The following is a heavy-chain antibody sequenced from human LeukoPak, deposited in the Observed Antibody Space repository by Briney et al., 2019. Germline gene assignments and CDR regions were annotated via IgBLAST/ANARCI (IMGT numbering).Heavy chain of an antibody. Sequence: ASVKVSCKASGYTFTGYYMHWVRQAPGQGLEWMGWINPNSGGTNYAQKFQGRVTMSVDTSKNQFSLKLSSVTAADTAVYYCAREGIREKLRFLEWHRAASSFDHWGQGTLVTVSS. CDR2: INPNSGGT. V-gene: IGHV1-2*02. D-gene: IGHD3-3*01. CDR3: AREGIREKLRFLEWHRAASSFDH. J-gene: IGHJ4*02. CDR1: GYTFTGYY.